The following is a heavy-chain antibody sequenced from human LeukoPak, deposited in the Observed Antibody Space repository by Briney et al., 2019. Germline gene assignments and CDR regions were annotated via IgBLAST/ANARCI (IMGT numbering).Heavy chain of an antibody. CDR2: INHSGST. CDR1: GGSISSGDYY. Sequence: PSQTLSLTCTVSGGSISSGDYYWSWIRQPPGKGLEWIGEINHSGSTNYSPSLKSRVTISVDTSKNQFSLKLSSVTAADTAVYYCARGGYDFWSGYYTGMIDYWGQGTLVTVSS. CDR3: ARGGYDFWSGYYTGMIDY. J-gene: IGHJ4*02. V-gene: IGHV4-30-4*08. D-gene: IGHD3-3*01.